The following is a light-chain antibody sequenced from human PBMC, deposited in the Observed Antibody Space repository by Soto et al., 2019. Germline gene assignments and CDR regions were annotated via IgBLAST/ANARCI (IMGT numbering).Light chain of an antibody. J-gene: IGKJ1*01. V-gene: IGKV1-5*01. CDR2: NAS. CDR1: HRIYRR. Sequence: DVQLTQSPSTLSASIGDRVTITCRASHRIYRRLAWYQQKPGRAPKLLISNASTLQSGVPSRFSGSGSDTDFTLTISSLQPDDFATYYCQHTDTSWPFGQGTRVEIK. CDR3: QHTDTSWP.